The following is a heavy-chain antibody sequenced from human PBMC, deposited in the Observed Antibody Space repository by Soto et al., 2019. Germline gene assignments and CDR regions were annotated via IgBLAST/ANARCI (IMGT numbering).Heavy chain of an antibody. Sequence: QVQLVQSGAEVKKPGASVKVSCKASGYTFTDYFIHWVRQAPGQGFEWMGWINPKSRGTNYAQKFQGRVNMNRDTSNSTAYMELRGLRSDDTAVYYCARVTLKAGNWFDPWGQGTLVTVSS. J-gene: IGHJ5*02. V-gene: IGHV1-2*02. CDR2: INPKSRGT. CDR3: ARVTLKAGNWFDP. CDR1: GYTFTDYF.